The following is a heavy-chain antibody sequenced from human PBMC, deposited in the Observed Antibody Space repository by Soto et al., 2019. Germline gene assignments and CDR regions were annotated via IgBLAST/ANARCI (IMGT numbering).Heavy chain of an antibody. V-gene: IGHV4-59*01. CDR3: ARDKITGLFDY. CDR1: GGSFSPYL. D-gene: IGHD2-8*02. Sequence: SETLSLTCTVSGGSFSPYLWSWIRQPPGKGLEWIGFIAHGGSTNYNPSLRSRVTISLDTSKNQFSLMLTSVTAADTAVYYCARDKITGLFDYWGQGTLVTVSS. J-gene: IGHJ4*02. CDR2: IAHGGST.